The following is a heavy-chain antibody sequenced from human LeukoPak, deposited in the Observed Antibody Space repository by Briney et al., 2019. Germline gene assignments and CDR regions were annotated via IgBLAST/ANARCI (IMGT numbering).Heavy chain of an antibody. Sequence: PGGSLRLSCAASGFTFSNYNMNWVRQAPGKGLEWVSSISSSSSYIYYADSVKGRFTISRHNAKNSLYLQMDSLRAEDTAVYYCARGEAFLEDYWGQGTLVTVSS. CDR3: ARGEAFLEDY. D-gene: IGHD3-3*01. V-gene: IGHV3-21*01. CDR1: GFTFSNYN. J-gene: IGHJ4*02. CDR2: ISSSSSYI.